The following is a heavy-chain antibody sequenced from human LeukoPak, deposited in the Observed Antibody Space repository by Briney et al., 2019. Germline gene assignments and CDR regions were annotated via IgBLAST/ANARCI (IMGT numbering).Heavy chain of an antibody. V-gene: IGHV4-59*01. J-gene: IGHJ4*02. Sequence: PSGTLSLTCTVTVGSISNDLWSSIRQPPGKGREWMGHIYYRGSTNYNLSLKSRVTIPVHTSKNHFSVILRSVPSADTAVYYCARGHGDPLFVYGGGGTLVTVSS. D-gene: IGHD4-17*01. CDR3: ARGHGDPLFVY. CDR1: VGSISNDL. CDR2: IYYRGST.